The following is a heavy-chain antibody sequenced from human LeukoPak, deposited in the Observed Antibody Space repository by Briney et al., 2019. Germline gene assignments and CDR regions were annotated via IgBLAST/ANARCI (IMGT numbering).Heavy chain of an antibody. Sequence: ETLSLTCTVSGGSMTSYYWSWIRQPPGKGLEWVSAISGSGGSTYYADSVKGRFTISRDNSKNTLYLQMNSLRAEDTAVYYCAKGVAARPFLNYFDYWGQGTLVTVSS. CDR3: AKGVAARPFLNYFDY. CDR2: ISGSGGST. CDR1: GGSMTSYY. V-gene: IGHV3-23*01. J-gene: IGHJ4*02. D-gene: IGHD6-6*01.